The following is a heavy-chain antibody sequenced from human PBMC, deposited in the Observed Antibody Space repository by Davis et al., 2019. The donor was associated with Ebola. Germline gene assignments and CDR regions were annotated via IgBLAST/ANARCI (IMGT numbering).Heavy chain of an antibody. D-gene: IGHD1-26*01. CDR1: GFTFSDYY. CDR2: ITISGDTT. V-gene: IGHV3-11*01. J-gene: IGHJ6*02. CDR3: ARDPSGSNHQYGLDV. Sequence: PGGSLRLSCAASGFTFSDYYMSWIRQAPGKGLEWVSYITISGDTTQYTDSVKGRFTITRDNAKNSLYLQMNSLRAEDTAVYYCARDPSGSNHQYGLDVWGQGTTVTVSS.